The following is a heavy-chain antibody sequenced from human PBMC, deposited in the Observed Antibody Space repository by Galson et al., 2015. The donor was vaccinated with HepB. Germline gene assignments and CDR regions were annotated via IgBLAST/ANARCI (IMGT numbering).Heavy chain of an antibody. V-gene: IGHV1-69*06. CDR3: ARERVGGSYNAFDI. Sequence: SVKVSCKASGGTFSSYAISWVRQAPGQGLEWMGGIIPIFGTANYAQKFQGRVTITADKSTSTAYMALSSLRSEDTAVYYCARERVGGSYNAFDIWGQGTMVTVSS. CDR1: GGTFSSYA. CDR2: IIPIFGTA. J-gene: IGHJ3*02. D-gene: IGHD1-26*01.